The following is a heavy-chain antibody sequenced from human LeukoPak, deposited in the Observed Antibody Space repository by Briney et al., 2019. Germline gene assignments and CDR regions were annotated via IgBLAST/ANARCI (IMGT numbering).Heavy chain of an antibody. D-gene: IGHD5-24*01. CDR3: AKDYVSGDGYWDFDY. CDR1: GFTFSSYA. CDR2: ISGSGGST. J-gene: IGHJ4*02. V-gene: IGHV3-23*01. Sequence: GARLLSCAASGFTFSSYAMSGGRQAPGKGLEGVSAISGSGGSTYYADSVKGRFTISRDNSRNTMSLEMNSLRVEDTAVYYCAKDYVSGDGYWDFDYWGQGILVTVPS.